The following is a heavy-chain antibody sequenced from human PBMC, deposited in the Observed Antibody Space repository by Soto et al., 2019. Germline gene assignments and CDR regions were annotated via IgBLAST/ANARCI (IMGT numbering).Heavy chain of an antibody. D-gene: IGHD3-16*01. CDR3: AESLGGGRLYCIDV. CDR1: GFTFSNYV. V-gene: IGHV3-30*18. J-gene: IGHJ6*02. Sequence: GGSLRLSCAASGFTFSNYVMHWVRHAPGKGLEWVAFISYDGSNKYADSVKVRFTISRDNSKNTLYLQMNSLRAEDTAVYYCAESLGGGRLYCIDVWDQGTTGTVSS. CDR2: ISYDGSNK.